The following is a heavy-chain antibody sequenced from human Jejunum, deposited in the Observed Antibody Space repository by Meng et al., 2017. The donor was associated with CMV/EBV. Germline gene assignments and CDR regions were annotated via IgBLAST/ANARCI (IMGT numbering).Heavy chain of an antibody. V-gene: IGHV1-2*04. D-gene: IGHD6-13*01. CDR2: INPNSGGT. J-gene: IGHJ4*02. CDR3: ARDWEGSWAVFDY. CDR1: GYTFTGYY. Sequence: QVHSVHPWAEVKKPGASVKVSCKASGYTFTGYYMHWVRQAPGQGLEWMGWINPNSGGTNYAQKFQGWVTMTRDTSISTAYMELSRLRSGDTAVYYCARDWEGSWAVFDYWGQGTLVTVSS.